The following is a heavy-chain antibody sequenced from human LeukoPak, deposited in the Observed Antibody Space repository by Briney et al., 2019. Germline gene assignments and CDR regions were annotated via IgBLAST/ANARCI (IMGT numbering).Heavy chain of an antibody. D-gene: IGHD1-26*01. CDR2: INPNSGGT. V-gene: IGHV1-2*02. CDR1: GYTFTGYY. J-gene: IGHJ4*02. Sequence: ASVKVSCKASGYTFTGYYMHWVRQAPGQGFEWMGWINPNSGGTNYAQKFQGRVTMTRDTSISTAYMELSRLRSDDTAVYYCARSDIVGATINYWGQGTLVTVSS. CDR3: ARSDIVGATINY.